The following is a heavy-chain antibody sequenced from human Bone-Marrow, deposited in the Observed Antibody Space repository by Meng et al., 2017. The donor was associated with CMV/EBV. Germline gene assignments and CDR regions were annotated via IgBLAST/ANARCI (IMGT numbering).Heavy chain of an antibody. CDR2: IYHSGST. V-gene: IGHV4-4*02. D-gene: IGHD4-23*01. Sequence: SETLSLTCAVSGGSTSSSNWWSWVRQPPGKGLEWIGEIYHSGSTNYNPSLKSRVTISVDTSKNQFSLKLSSVTAADTAVYYCAREVVTPGGSFYFDYWGQGTLVTVSS. CDR3: AREVVTPGGSFYFDY. J-gene: IGHJ4*02. CDR1: GGSTSSSNW.